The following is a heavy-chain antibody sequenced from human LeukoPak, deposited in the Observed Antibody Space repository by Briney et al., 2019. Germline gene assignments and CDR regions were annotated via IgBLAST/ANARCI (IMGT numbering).Heavy chain of an antibody. CDR1: GYIFTSYA. Sequence: GASVKVSCKASGYIFTSYAMHWVRQAPGQRLEWMGWINAGNGNTKYSQKFQGRVTITRDTSATTVYMELSSLRSEDTAVYYCARDQYNWNYGDKYYFDYWGQGTLVTVSS. J-gene: IGHJ4*02. V-gene: IGHV1-3*01. CDR3: ARDQYNWNYGDKYYFDY. D-gene: IGHD1-7*01. CDR2: INAGNGNT.